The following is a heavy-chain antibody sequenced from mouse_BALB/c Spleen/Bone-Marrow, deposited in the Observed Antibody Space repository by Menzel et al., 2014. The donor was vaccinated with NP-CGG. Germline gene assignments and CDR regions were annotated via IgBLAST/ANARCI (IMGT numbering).Heavy chain of an antibody. CDR1: GFTFSSYT. CDR2: ISSGGSYT. CDR3: TRDAMDY. V-gene: IGHV5-6-4*01. Sequence: EVQGVESGGGLVKPGGSLKLSCAASGFTFSSYTMSWVRQTPEKRLEWVATISSGGSYTYYPDSVKGRFTISRDNAKDTLYLQMSSLKSEDTATYYCTRDAMDYWGQGTSVTVSS. J-gene: IGHJ4*01.